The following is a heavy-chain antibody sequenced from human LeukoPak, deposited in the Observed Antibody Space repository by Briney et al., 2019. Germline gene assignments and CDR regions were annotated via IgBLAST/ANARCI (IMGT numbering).Heavy chain of an antibody. J-gene: IGHJ6*02. Sequence: SGGSLRLSCAASGFTFSSYAMHWVRQAPGKGLEWVAVISYDGSKKYYADSVKGRFTISRDNSKNTLYLQMNSLRAEDTAVYYCARDFDSSGYYINAYYYYGMDVWGQGTTVTVSS. CDR2: ISYDGSKK. V-gene: IGHV3-30-3*01. CDR1: GFTFSSYA. D-gene: IGHD3-22*01. CDR3: ARDFDSSGYYINAYYYYGMDV.